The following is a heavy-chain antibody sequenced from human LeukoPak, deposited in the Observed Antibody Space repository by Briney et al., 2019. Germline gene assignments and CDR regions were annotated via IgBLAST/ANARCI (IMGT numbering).Heavy chain of an antibody. CDR3: ARLGVGATLYFDY. J-gene: IGHJ4*02. CDR2: IYYSGST. D-gene: IGHD1-26*01. CDR1: GGSISSRSYY. Sequence: SGTLSLTCTVSGGSISSRSYYWGWIRQPPGKGLEWIGSIYYSGSTYYNPSLKSRVTISVDTSKNQFSLKLSSVTAADTAVYYCARLGVGATLYFDYWGQGTLVTVSS. V-gene: IGHV4-39*01.